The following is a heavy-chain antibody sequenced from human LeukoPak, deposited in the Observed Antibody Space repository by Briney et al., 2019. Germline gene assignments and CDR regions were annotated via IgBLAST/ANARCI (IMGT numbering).Heavy chain of an antibody. V-gene: IGHV4-34*01. CDR3: ARGGYSGLTH. Sequence: KPSETLSLTCAVYGGSFTDYYWSWILQPPGKGLEWIGEINHRGSTNYNSSLKSRVTISVDRSKNQFSLKLNSVTAADTAVYFCARGGYSGLTHWGQGTLVTVSS. D-gene: IGHD5-12*01. CDR2: INHRGST. J-gene: IGHJ4*02. CDR1: GGSFTDYY.